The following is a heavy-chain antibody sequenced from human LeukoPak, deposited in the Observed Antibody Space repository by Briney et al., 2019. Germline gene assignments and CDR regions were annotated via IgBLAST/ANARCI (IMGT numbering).Heavy chain of an antibody. V-gene: IGHV4-39*01. CDR2: IYYSGST. CDR1: GGSISSYY. J-gene: IGHJ4*02. Sequence: SETLSLTCTVSGGSISSYYWGWIRQPPGKRLEWIGSIYYSGSTYYNPSLKSRVTISVDTSKNQFSLKLSSVTAADTAVYYCARQGYSSSHDYWGQGTLVTVSS. CDR3: ARQGYSSSHDY. D-gene: IGHD6-13*01.